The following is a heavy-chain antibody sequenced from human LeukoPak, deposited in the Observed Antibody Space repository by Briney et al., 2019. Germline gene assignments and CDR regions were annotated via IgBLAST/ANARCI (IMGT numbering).Heavy chain of an antibody. Sequence: SETLSLTCTVSGGSVSSGSYYWSWIRQPPGKGLEWIGYIYYSGSTNYNPSLKSRVTISVDTSKNQFSLKLSSVTAADTAVYYCAGWEVLYAIHWGQGTLVTVSS. D-gene: IGHD2-8*02. CDR2: IYYSGST. J-gene: IGHJ4*02. CDR3: AGWEVLYAIH. V-gene: IGHV4-61*01. CDR1: GGSVSSGSYY.